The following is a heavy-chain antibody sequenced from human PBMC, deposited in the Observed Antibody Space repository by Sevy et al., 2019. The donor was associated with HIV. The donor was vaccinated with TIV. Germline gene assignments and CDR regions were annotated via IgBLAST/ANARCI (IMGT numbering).Heavy chain of an antibody. J-gene: IGHJ2*01. CDR2: ISSSGSTI. V-gene: IGHV3-11*01. CDR3: ASDPFKAAAGRNWYFDL. Sequence: GGSLRLSCAASGFTFSDYYMSWIRQAPGKGLEWVSYISSSGSTIYYADSVKGRFSISRVNAKNSLYLQMNSLSAEDTDVYYCASDPFKAAAGRNWYFDLWGRGTLVTVSS. D-gene: IGHD6-13*01. CDR1: GFTFSDYY.